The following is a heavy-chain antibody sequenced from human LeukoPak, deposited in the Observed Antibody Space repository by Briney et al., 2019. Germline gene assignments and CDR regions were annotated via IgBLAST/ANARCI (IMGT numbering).Heavy chain of an antibody. V-gene: IGHV3-15*01. CDR1: GFTFSNAW. D-gene: IGHD3-9*01. Sequence: GGSLRLSCAASGFTFSNAWMSWVRQAPGKGLEWVGRIKSKTDVGTTDYAAPVKGRFTISRDDSKNTLYLQMNSLKTEDTAVYYCTTDYYYDILTGYYTPLDYFDYWGQGTLVTVSS. CDR2: IKSKTDVGTT. CDR3: TTDYYYDILTGYYTPLDYFDY. J-gene: IGHJ4*02.